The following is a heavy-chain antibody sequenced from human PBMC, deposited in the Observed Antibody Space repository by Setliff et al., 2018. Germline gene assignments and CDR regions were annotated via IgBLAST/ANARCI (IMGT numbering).Heavy chain of an antibody. Sequence: ASVKVSCKASGYTFTGYAINWVRQAPGQGLEYLGWINTNTGNPTYVQGFTGRFVFSLDTSVSTAYLQISSLKAEDTAVYYCARGVYEYSYGYRGHYYYYMDVWG. CDR3: ARGVYEYSYGYRGHYYYYMDV. CDR1: GYTFTGYA. D-gene: IGHD3-16*01. V-gene: IGHV7-4-1*02. CDR2: INTNTGNP. J-gene: IGHJ6*03.